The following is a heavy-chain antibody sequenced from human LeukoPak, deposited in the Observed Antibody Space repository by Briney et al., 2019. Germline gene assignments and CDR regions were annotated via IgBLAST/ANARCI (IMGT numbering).Heavy chain of an antibody. D-gene: IGHD5-24*01. CDR1: GYTFTGYY. V-gene: IGHV1-2*02. CDR3: AKQNEEDGYNSYYYYYMDV. Sequence: GASVKVSCKASGYTFTGYYMHWVRQAPGQGLEWMGWINPNSGGTNYAQKFQGRVTMTRDTSISTAYMELSRLRSDDTAVYYCAKQNEEDGYNSYYYYYMDVWGKGTTVTVSS. CDR2: INPNSGGT. J-gene: IGHJ6*03.